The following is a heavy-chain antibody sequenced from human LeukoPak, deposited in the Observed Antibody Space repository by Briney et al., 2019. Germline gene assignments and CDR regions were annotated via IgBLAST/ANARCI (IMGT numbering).Heavy chain of an antibody. Sequence: GGSLRLSCAASGFTFSDYYMSLIRQAPGKGLEWVSYISSSGSTIYYADSVKGRFTISRDNAKNSLYLQMNSLRAEDTAVYYCARDSYCSSTSCRWFDPWGQGTLVTVSS. D-gene: IGHD2-2*01. CDR1: GFTFSDYY. V-gene: IGHV3-11*01. CDR3: ARDSYCSSTSCRWFDP. J-gene: IGHJ5*02. CDR2: ISSSGSTI.